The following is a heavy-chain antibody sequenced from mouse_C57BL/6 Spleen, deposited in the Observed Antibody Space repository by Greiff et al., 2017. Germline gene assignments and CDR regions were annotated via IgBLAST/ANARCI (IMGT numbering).Heavy chain of an antibody. V-gene: IGHV1-22*01. CDR2: INPKNGGT. D-gene: IGHD2-5*01. CDR1: GYTFTDYN. CDR3: AREVYYSNLGDY. J-gene: IGHJ2*01. Sequence: VQLQQSGPELVKPGASVKMSCKASGYTFTDYNMHWVKQSHGQSLEWIGYINPKNGGTSYNQKFKGKATLTVNKSTSTAYMERRSLTSEDSAVYYWAREVYYSNLGDYWGQGTTLTVSS.